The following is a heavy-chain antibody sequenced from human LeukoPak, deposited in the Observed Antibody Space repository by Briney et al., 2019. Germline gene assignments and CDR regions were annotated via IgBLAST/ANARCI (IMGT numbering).Heavy chain of an antibody. J-gene: IGHJ4*02. Sequence: SETLSLTCTVSGGSISSYYCSWIRQPAGKGLEWIGRIYTSGSTNYNPSLKSRVTMSADTSKNQFSLKLSSVTAADTAVYYCARVSSKRYYFDYWGQGTLVTVSS. CDR3: ARVSSKRYYFDY. CDR1: GGSISSYY. CDR2: IYTSGST. V-gene: IGHV4-4*07.